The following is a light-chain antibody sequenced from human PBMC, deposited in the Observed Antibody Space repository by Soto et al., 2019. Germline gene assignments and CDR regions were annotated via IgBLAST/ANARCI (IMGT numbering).Light chain of an antibody. CDR3: QQYGSSPLT. V-gene: IGKV3-20*01. CDR1: QRITNSF. CDR2: GIS. J-gene: IGKJ4*01. Sequence: EIVLTQSPDTLSLSPGDRATLSCRASQRITNSFFAWHQHKPGQAPKLLIYGISNRATGIPDRFSGSGSGTDFTLTISRLEPEDSAVYYCQQYGSSPLTFGGGTKVEI.